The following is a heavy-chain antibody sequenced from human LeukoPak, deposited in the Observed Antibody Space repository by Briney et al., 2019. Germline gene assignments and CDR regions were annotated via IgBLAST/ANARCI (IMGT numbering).Heavy chain of an antibody. D-gene: IGHD7-27*01. J-gene: IGHJ4*02. CDR1: GGSIRSSYYY. CDR2: IYDSGST. Sequence: PSETLSLTCTVSGGSIRSSYYYWGWIRQPPGKGLEWIGNIYDSGSTYYNPSLKSRVTISVDRSKNQFSLKLSSVTAADTAVYYCARDRPTGGIDYWGQGTLVTVSS. CDR3: ARDRPTGGIDY. V-gene: IGHV4-39*07.